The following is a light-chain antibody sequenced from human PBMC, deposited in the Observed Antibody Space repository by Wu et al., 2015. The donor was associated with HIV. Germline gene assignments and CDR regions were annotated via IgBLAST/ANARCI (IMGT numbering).Light chain of an antibody. V-gene: IGKV3-20*01. CDR1: QSVSSSY. CDR2: GTS. J-gene: IGKJ2*01. Sequence: EIVLTQSPGTLSLSPGERATLSCRASQSVSSSYLAWYQQKPGQAPRLLIYGTSTRATGIPDRFSGSGSGTDFTLIISRLEPEDFAVYYCQQYGASRPYTFGQGPRWRSN. CDR3: QQYGASRPYT.